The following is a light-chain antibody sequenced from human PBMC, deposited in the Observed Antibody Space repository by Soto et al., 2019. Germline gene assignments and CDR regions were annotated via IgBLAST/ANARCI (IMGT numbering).Light chain of an antibody. CDR2: KAS. CDR3: QQSGIP. V-gene: IGKV1-5*03. CDR1: QSISSW. Sequence: DIQMTQSPSSLSASVGDRVTITCRASQSISSWLAWYQQKPGKAPKLLISKASSLESGVPSRFSGSGSGTEFTLTISSLQPDDFATYYCQQSGIPFGQGTRRAV. J-gene: IGKJ5*01.